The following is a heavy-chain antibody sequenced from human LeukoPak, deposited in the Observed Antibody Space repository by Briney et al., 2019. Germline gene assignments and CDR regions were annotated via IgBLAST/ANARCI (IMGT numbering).Heavy chain of an antibody. CDR2: IYYSGST. CDR3: ARLPYRFRADYYYGMDV. Sequence: SETLPLTCTVSGGSISSYYWSWIRQPPGKGLEWIGYIYYSGSTNYNPSLKSRVTISVDTSKNQFSLKLSSVTAADTTVYYCARLPYRFRADYYYGMDVWGQGTTVTVSS. V-gene: IGHV4-59*01. CDR1: GGSISSYY. J-gene: IGHJ6*02. D-gene: IGHD3-10*01.